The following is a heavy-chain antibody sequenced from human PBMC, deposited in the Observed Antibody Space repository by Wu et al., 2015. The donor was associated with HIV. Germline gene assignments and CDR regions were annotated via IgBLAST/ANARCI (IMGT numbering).Heavy chain of an antibody. J-gene: IGHJ6*03. CDR3: ASSGVVVPAAIPHYYYMDV. CDR1: GYTFTSYG. D-gene: IGHD2-2*02. Sequence: QVQLVQSGAEVKKPGASVKVSCKASGYTFTSYGISRVRQAPGQGLEWMGWISAYNGNTNYAQKLQGRVTMTTDISTSTAYMELRSLRSDDTAVYYCASSGVVVPAAIPHYYYMDVWGKGTTVTVSS. CDR2: ISAYNGNT. V-gene: IGHV1-18*01.